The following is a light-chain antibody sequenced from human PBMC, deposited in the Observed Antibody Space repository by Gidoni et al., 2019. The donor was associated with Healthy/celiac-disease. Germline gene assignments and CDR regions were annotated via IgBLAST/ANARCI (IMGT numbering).Light chain of an antibody. Sequence: DIQMPQSPSTLSASVGDRVTITCRASQSISSWLAWYQQKPGKAPKLLIYKASSLESGVPSRFSGSGSGTEFTLTISSLQPDDFATYYCQQCNSYSKTFGQGTKVEIK. CDR2: KAS. CDR1: QSISSW. CDR3: QQCNSYSKT. J-gene: IGKJ1*01. V-gene: IGKV1-5*03.